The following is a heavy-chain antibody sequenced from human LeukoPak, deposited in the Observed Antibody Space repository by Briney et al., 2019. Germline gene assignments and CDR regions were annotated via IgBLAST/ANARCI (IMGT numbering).Heavy chain of an antibody. J-gene: IGHJ6*02. CDR2: INPNSGGT. D-gene: IGHD6-13*01. V-gene: IGHV1-2*04. Sequence: ASVKVSCKASGYTFTSYDINWVRQAPGQGLEWMGWINPNSGGTNYAQKFQGWVTMTRDTSISTAYMELSRLRSDDTAVYYCARESSSWPHYYYYGMDVWGQGTTVTVSS. CDR3: ARESSSWPHYYYYGMDV. CDR1: GYTFTSYD.